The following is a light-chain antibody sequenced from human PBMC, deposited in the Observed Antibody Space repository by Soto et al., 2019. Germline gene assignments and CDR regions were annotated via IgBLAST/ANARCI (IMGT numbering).Light chain of an antibody. V-gene: IGKV4-1*01. J-gene: IGKJ1*01. Sequence: DIVMTQSPDSLAVSLGERATINCKSSQSVLYSSNNKNYLAWYQQKAGQPPKLVIYRASTRESGVPDRFSGSGSGTDFTLTISSLQAEDVAVYYCQQYYSAPLTFGQGTKVEIK. CDR2: RAS. CDR1: QSVLYSSNNKNY. CDR3: QQYYSAPLT.